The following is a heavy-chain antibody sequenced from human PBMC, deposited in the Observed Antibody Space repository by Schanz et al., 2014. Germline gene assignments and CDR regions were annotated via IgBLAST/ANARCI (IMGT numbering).Heavy chain of an antibody. CDR1: GFTFNNYG. Sequence: QVQLVESGGGVVRPGRSLRLSCAASGFTFNNYGMHWVRQAPDKGLEWVAVIWYDGTDRYYADSVKGRFTISRDNSKNTLYLQMNSLRAEDTAVYYCAKGSMAARPLLPTDYYFYGTDIWGQGTTVTVSS. D-gene: IGHD6-6*01. V-gene: IGHV3-33*06. CDR3: AKGSMAARPLLPTDYYFYGTDI. CDR2: IWYDGTDR. J-gene: IGHJ6*02.